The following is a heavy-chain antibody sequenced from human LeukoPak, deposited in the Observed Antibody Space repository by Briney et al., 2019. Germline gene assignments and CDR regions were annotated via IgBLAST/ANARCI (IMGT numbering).Heavy chain of an antibody. CDR2: VSYRGST. V-gene: IGHV4-59*08. Sequence: PSETLSLTCAVYGGSFSGYYWSWIRQSPGKGLEWIGYVSYRGSTNYNPSLSSRLTISEDTSKNRFSLTLTSVTAADTAVYYCARHPSNWGAGHFDYWGQGTLVTVSS. CDR1: GGSFSGYY. CDR3: ARHPSNWGAGHFDY. J-gene: IGHJ4*02. D-gene: IGHD7-27*01.